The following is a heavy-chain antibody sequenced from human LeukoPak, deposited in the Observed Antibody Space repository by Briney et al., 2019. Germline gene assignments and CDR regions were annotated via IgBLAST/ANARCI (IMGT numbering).Heavy chain of an antibody. CDR1: GFTFSSYA. CDR2: ISYDGSNK. D-gene: IGHD6-19*01. V-gene: IGHV3-30-3*01. J-gene: IGHJ4*02. CDR3: ARGILLAPTDPYSSGLLGYYFDY. Sequence: GGSLRLSCAASGFTFSSYAMHWVRQAPGKGLEWVAVISYDGSNKYYADSVKGRFTISRDNSKNPLYLQMNSLRAEDTAVYYCARGILLAPTDPYSSGLLGYYFDYWGQGTLVTVSS.